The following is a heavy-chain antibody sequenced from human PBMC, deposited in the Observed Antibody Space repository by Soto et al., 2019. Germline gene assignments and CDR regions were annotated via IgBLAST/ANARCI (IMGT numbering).Heavy chain of an antibody. D-gene: IGHD2-15*01. CDR3: VSDLGYCSGGSCPRLGIIDY. J-gene: IGHJ4*02. Sequence: QVQLVESGGALSRLGGPLRPPCPAPGSPFSGYGMHGVRQAPGKGLGWVAVIGYDGSNKYYADSVKGRFTISRDNSKNTLYLQMNSLRAEDTAVYYCVSDLGYCSGGSCPRLGIIDYWGQGTLVTVSS. V-gene: IGHV3-33*01. CDR1: GSPFSGYG. CDR2: IGYDGSNK.